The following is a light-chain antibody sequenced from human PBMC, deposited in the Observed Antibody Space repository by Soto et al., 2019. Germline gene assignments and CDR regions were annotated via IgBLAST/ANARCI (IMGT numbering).Light chain of an antibody. J-gene: IGKJ5*01. V-gene: IGKV3-15*01. CDR1: QSVNSK. CDR2: GAS. Sequence: EIVMTQSPATLSVSPGERVTLSCRASQSVNSKVAWYQQKPGQAPRLIIYGASNRATGIPDRFSGSGSGTEFTLTIRRLKSEDFAVYYCQKYNYWPQINCGKGQRLELK. CDR3: QKYNYWPQIN.